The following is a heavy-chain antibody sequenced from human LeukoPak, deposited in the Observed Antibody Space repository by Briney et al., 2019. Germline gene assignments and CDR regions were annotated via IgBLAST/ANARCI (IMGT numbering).Heavy chain of an antibody. CDR2: IRSKADTYTT. CDR3: TREYSSGWPFDF. D-gene: IGHD6-19*01. J-gene: IGHJ4*02. V-gene: IGHV3-73*01. Sequence: PGGSLTLSCAASGFTFSASAVHWVRRASGKGLEWVGRIRSKADTYTTSYAASVKGSFTISRDDSKNTAFLQLNSLKTEDTAVYYCTREYSSGWPFDFWGQGPLVTVSS. CDR1: GFTFSASA.